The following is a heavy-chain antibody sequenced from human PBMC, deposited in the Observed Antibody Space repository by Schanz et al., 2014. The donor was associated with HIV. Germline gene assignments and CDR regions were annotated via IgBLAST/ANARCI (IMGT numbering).Heavy chain of an antibody. D-gene: IGHD3-10*01. Sequence: EVQLLESGGGLVQPGGSLRLSCVVSGFTFSNSAMSWVRQAPGKGLEWVSVISASGASTFYADSVKGRFTISRDNSKNILYLQMNTLRAEDTAVYYCAKGSNYYGLDVWGQGTTVTVSS. CDR2: ISASGAST. J-gene: IGHJ6*02. CDR3: AKGSNYYGLDV. V-gene: IGHV3-23*01. CDR1: GFTFSNSA.